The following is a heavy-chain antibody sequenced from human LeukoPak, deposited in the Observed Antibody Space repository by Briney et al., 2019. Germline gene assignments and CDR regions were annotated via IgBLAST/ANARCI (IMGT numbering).Heavy chain of an antibody. CDR2: ISSDGTNI. V-gene: IGHV3-74*01. J-gene: IGHJ4*02. CDR1: GFSFRGSW. CDR3: ARDWGGSGPTSHDY. Sequence: PGGSLTLSCAASGFSFRGSWMRWVRQAPGRGPVWVSRISSDGTNISYADSVRGRFTVSRDNAKNTLYLQMNSLRVEDSAVYYCARDWGGSGPTSHDYWGQGTLVTVSS. D-gene: IGHD3-16*01.